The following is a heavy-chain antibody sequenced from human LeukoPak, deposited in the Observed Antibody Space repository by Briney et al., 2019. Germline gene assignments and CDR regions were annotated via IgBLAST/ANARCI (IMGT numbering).Heavy chain of an antibody. V-gene: IGHV4-34*01. CDR3: ATSRIPYDYGGNDAFDI. Sequence: PSETLSLTCAVYGGSFSGYYWSWIRQPPGKGLEWIGEINHSGSTNYNPSLKSRVTISVDTSKNQFSLKLSSVTAADTAVYYCATSRIPYDYGGNDAFDIWGQGTMVTVSS. CDR2: INHSGST. J-gene: IGHJ3*02. CDR1: GGSFSGYY. D-gene: IGHD4-23*01.